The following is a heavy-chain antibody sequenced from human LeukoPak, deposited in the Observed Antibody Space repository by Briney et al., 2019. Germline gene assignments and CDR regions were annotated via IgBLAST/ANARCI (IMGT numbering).Heavy chain of an antibody. Sequence: GGSLRLSCAASGFAFSDYSMNWVRQAPGKGLEWVSYISSSDNTIHYADSVKGRFTISRDNAKNSLYLEMNSLRDEDTAVYYCARVHRGYSYGRLDYWGQRTLLTVSS. CDR3: ARVHRGYSYGRLDY. CDR2: ISSSDNTI. V-gene: IGHV3-48*02. J-gene: IGHJ4*02. D-gene: IGHD5-18*01. CDR1: GFAFSDYS.